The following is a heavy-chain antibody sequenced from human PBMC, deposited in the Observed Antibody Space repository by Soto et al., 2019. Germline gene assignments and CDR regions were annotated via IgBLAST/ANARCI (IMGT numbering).Heavy chain of an antibody. V-gene: IGHV4-30-4*01. D-gene: IGHD5-12*01. J-gene: IGHJ4*02. Sequence: LSLTCTVSGGSISSGDYYWSWIRQPPGKGLEWIGYIYYSGSTYYNPSLKSRVTISVDTSKNQFSLKLSSVTAADTAVYYCARDGSGYDPFDYWGQGTLVTVSS. CDR1: GGSISSGDYY. CDR2: IYYSGST. CDR3: ARDGSGYDPFDY.